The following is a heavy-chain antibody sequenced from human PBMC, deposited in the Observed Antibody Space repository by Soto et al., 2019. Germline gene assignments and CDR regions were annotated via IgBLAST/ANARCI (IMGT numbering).Heavy chain of an antibody. V-gene: IGHV3-33*01. D-gene: IGHD2-15*01. Sequence: GGSLRLSCAASGFTFSSYGMHWVRQAPGKGLEWVAVIWYDGSNKYYADSVKGRFTISRDNSKNTLYLQMNSLRAEDTAVYYCASTAGYCSGGSCYPLTHAFDIWGQGTMVTVSS. J-gene: IGHJ3*02. CDR2: IWYDGSNK. CDR1: GFTFSSYG. CDR3: ASTAGYCSGGSCYPLTHAFDI.